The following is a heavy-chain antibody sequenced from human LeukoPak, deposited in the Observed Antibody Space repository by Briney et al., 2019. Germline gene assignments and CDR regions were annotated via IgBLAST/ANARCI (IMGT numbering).Heavy chain of an antibody. CDR3: AKSTGTTRRGVDY. CDR2: VSGGGGGST. D-gene: IGHD1-1*01. V-gene: IGHV3-23*01. J-gene: IGHJ4*02. Sequence: GGSLRLSCAASGFTFSSYAMSWVRQTPGKGLEWVSGVSGGGGGSTYYADSVKGRFTISRDNSKNTLYLQLNSLRAEDTAVYYCAKSTGTTRRGVDYWGQGTLVTVSS. CDR1: GFTFSSYA.